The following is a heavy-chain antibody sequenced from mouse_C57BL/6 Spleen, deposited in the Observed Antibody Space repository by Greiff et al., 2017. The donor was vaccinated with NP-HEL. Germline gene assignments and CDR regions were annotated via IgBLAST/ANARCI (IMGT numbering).Heavy chain of an antibody. V-gene: IGHV1-7*01. CDR3: ASSCFYDYGYFDV. J-gene: IGHJ1*03. CDR1: GYTFTSYW. CDR2: INPSSGYT. D-gene: IGHD2-3*01. Sequence: QVQLKESGAELAKPGASVKLSCKASGYTFTSYWMHWVKQRPGQGLEWIGYINPSSGYTKYNQKFKDKATLTADKSSSTAYMQLSSLTSDDSAVYYCASSCFYDYGYFDVWGTGTTVTVSS.